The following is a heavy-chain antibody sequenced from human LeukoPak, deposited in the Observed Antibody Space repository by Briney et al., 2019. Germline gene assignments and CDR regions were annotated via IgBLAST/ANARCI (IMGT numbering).Heavy chain of an antibody. CDR2: IWYDGSNK. D-gene: IGHD6-13*01. CDR1: GFTFSSYG. J-gene: IGHJ4*02. CDR3: AKDQSSSWLIDY. Sequence: GGSLRLSCAASGFTFSSYGMHWVRQAPGKGLEWVAVIWYDGSNKYYADSVKGRFTISRVNSKNTLYLQMNSLRAEDTAVYYCAKDQSSSWLIDYWGQGTLVTVSS. V-gene: IGHV3-33*06.